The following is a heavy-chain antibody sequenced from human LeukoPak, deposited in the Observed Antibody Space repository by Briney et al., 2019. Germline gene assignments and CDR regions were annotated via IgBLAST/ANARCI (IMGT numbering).Heavy chain of an antibody. V-gene: IGHV4-59*01. J-gene: IGHJ4*02. CDR3: ARVLGCSTTSCYAAYIDS. D-gene: IGHD2-2*01. CDR2: IYYRGRT. CDR1: GGSISSYY. Sequence: SETLSLTCTVSGGSISSYYWIWIRQPPGKGLEWIGYIYYRGRTNYNPSLKSRVTISVDTSKNQFSLKLSSVAAADTAVYYCARVLGCSTTSCYAAYIDSWGQGTLVTVSS.